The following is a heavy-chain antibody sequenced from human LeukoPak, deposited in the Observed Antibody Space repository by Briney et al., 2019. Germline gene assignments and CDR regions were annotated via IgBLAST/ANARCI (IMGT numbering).Heavy chain of an antibody. D-gene: IGHD3-10*01. CDR3: ARDWATTWYGEYFDH. V-gene: IGHV3-48*03. J-gene: IGHJ4*02. CDR2: ISGSGENI. CDR1: GFTFSSYE. Sequence: GGSLRLSCAASGFTFSSYEMDWVRQAPGKGLEGVSHISGSGENIYYADSVKGRFTISRDNTKNLLYLQMNSLRAEDTAVYYCARDWATTWYGEYFDHWGQGTLVTVSS.